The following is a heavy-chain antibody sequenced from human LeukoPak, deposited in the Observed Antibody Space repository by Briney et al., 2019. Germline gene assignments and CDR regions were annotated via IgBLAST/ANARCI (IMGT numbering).Heavy chain of an antibody. CDR1: GASFSGYY. CDR2: IKHSGNT. D-gene: IGHD2-8*01. Sequence: SETLSLTCAVYGASFSGYYWSWIRQPPGEGLEWIGEIKHSGNTNYNTSLKSRVTISVDASKNQFALKLSSVTAAHTAVYYCARAPLYCTNGVCLDYFDYWGQGTLVTVSS. J-gene: IGHJ4*02. V-gene: IGHV4-34*01. CDR3: ARAPLYCTNGVCLDYFDY.